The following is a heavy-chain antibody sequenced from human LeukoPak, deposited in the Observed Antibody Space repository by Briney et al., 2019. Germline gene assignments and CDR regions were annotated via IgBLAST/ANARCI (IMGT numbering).Heavy chain of an antibody. D-gene: IGHD5-24*01. CDR2: ISSSGDT. J-gene: IGHJ3*01. CDR1: GFTFSSYA. V-gene: IGHV3-23*01. Sequence: PGGSLRLSCVASGFTFSSYAMSWVRQAPGKGLEWVSAISSSGDTYYAGSVRGRFTISKDNSKNTLYLQMNSLRAEDTAVYYCAREGIDLRDGYNCWGQGTMVTVSS. CDR3: AREGIDLRDGYNC.